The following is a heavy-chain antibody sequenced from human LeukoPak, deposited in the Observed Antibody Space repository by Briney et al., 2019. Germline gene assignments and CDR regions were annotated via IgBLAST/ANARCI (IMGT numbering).Heavy chain of an antibody. CDR1: GFTFSSYA. CDR3: ARDDRVGRITTFGVVISKPSKYYGMDV. D-gene: IGHD3-3*01. Sequence: PGGSLRLSCAASGFTFSSYAMHWVHQAPGKGLEWVAVISYDGSNKYYADSVKGRFTISRDNSKNTLYLQMNSLRAEDTAVYYCARDDRVGRITTFGVVISKPSKYYGMDVWGQGTTVTVSS. V-gene: IGHV3-30-3*01. J-gene: IGHJ6*02. CDR2: ISYDGSNK.